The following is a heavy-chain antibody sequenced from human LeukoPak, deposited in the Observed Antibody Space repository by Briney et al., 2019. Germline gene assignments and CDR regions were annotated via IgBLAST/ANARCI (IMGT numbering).Heavy chain of an antibody. V-gene: IGHV3-7*01. CDR1: GHTFSDYW. D-gene: IGHD4-23*01. CDR2: IKDDGSEK. Sequence: GGSLRLSCAASGHTFSDYWMSWVRQAPGKGPEWVANIKDDGSEKYYMGSVKGRFTIPRHNAKNSLYLQMNSLRAEDTAVYYCARIYGANSKYYFDYWGQGTLVTVSS. CDR3: ARIYGANSKYYFDY. J-gene: IGHJ4*02.